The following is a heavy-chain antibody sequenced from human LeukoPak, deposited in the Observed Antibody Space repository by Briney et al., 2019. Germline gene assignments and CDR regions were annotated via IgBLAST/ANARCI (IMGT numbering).Heavy chain of an antibody. CDR2: ISSPATV. V-gene: IGHV3-11*04. J-gene: IGHJ2*01. Sequence: GGSLRLSCAASGFTFSDYYMSWIRQAPGKGLEWISYISSPATVFYAGSVKGRFTISRDNVLNSLSLEMTSLRAEDTAVYYRARVSKSICFDPWGRGTLVTVSS. CDR3: ARVSKSICFDP. CDR1: GFTFSDYY. D-gene: IGHD2-21*01.